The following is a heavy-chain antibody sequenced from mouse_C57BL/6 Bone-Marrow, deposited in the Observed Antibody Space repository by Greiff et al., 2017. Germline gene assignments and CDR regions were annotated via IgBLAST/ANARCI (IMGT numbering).Heavy chain of an antibody. D-gene: IGHD3-2*02. CDR2: IYPGSGST. Sequence: QVHVKQPGAELVKPGASVKMSCKASGYTFTSYWITWVKQRPGQGLEWIGDIYPGSGSTNYNEKFKSKATLTVDTSSSTAYMQLSSLTSEDSAVYYCARRGLGRPIYFDYWGQGTTLTVSS. J-gene: IGHJ2*01. CDR1: GYTFTSYW. CDR3: ARRGLGRPIYFDY. V-gene: IGHV1-55*01.